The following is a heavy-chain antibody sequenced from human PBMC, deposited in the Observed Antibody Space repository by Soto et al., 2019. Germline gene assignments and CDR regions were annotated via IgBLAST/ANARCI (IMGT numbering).Heavy chain of an antibody. J-gene: IGHJ6*02. D-gene: IGHD1-26*01. Sequence: GESLKISCNGSGYIFTSYWISWVRQMPGKGLEWMGRIDPSDSYTNYSPSFQGHVTISADKSISTAYLQWSSLKASDTAMYYCATPGIVGATGYYGMDVWGQGTTVTVSS. V-gene: IGHV5-10-1*01. CDR2: IDPSDSYT. CDR1: GYIFTSYW. CDR3: ATPGIVGATGYYGMDV.